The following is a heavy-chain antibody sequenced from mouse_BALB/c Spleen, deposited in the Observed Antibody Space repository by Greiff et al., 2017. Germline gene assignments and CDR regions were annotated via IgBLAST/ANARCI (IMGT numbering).Heavy chain of an antibody. D-gene: IGHD1-2*01. CDR3: ARSTTATGYYAMDY. V-gene: IGHV5-17*02. J-gene: IGHJ4*01. Sequence: EVKLEESGGGLVQPGGSRKLSCAASGFTFSSFGMHWVRQAPEKGLEWVAYISSGSSTIYYADTVKGRFTISRDNPKNTLFLQMTSLRSEDTAMYYCARSTTATGYYAMDYWGQGTSVTVSS. CDR2: ISSGSSTI. CDR1: GFTFSSFG.